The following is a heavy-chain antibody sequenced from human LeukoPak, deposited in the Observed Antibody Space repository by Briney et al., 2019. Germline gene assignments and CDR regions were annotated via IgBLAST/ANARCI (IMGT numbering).Heavy chain of an antibody. Sequence: ASVKVSCKASGYTFTGYYMHWVRQAPGQGLEWVGWINPNSGGTNYAQKFQGRVTMTRDTSISTAHMELSRLRAEDTALYYCARDSTGYRYEEWNWGQGTLVTVSS. CDR1: GYTFTGYY. CDR3: ARDSTGYRYEEWN. J-gene: IGHJ4*02. V-gene: IGHV1-2*02. CDR2: INPNSGGT. D-gene: IGHD5-18*01.